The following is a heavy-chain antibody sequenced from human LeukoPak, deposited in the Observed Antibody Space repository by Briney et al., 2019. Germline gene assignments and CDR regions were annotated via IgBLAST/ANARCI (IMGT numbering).Heavy chain of an antibody. CDR3: ASNRPPAAKLEYYYYYYGMDV. Sequence: GGSLRLSCAASGFTFSSYAMHWVRQAPGKGLEWVAVISYDGSNKYYADSVKGRFTISRDNSKNTLYLQMNSLRAEDTAVYYCASNRPPAAKLEYYYYYYGMDVWGQGTTVTVSS. J-gene: IGHJ6*02. CDR1: GFTFSSYA. V-gene: IGHV3-30*14. CDR2: ISYDGSNK. D-gene: IGHD2-2*01.